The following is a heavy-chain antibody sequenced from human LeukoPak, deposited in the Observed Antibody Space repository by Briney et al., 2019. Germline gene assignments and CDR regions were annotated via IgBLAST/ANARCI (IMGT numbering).Heavy chain of an antibody. V-gene: IGHV4-39*07. CDR2: IYYSGTT. CDR3: AREITMIRGVITPLYFDY. Sequence: SETLSLTCTVSGGSISSTSYYWGWIRQSPGKGLEWIGSIYYSGTTYYNPSLKSRVTISVDTSKNQFSLKLSSLTAADTAVYYCAREITMIRGVITPLYFDYWGQGTLVTVSS. CDR1: GGSISSTSYY. D-gene: IGHD3-10*01. J-gene: IGHJ4*02.